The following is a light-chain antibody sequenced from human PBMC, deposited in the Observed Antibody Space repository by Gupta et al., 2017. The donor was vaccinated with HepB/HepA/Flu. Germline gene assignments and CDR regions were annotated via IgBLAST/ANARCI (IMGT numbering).Light chain of an antibody. CDR2: GNS. CDR3: QSYDSSSKVV. V-gene: IGLV1-40*01. Sequence: QSVLTQPPSVSGAPGQRVTISCPGSSSNIGAGYDVHWYQQLPGTAPKLLIYGNSNRPSGVPDRFSSSKSGTSASLAITGLQAEDEADYYCQSYDSSSKVVFGGGTKLTVL. J-gene: IGLJ2*01. CDR1: SSNIGAGYD.